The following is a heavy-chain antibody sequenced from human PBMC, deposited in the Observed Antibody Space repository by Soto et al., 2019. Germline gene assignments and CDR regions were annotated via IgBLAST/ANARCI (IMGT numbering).Heavy chain of an antibody. J-gene: IGHJ6*02. V-gene: IGHV4-30-2*01. CDR1: NGSVSSGTYS. CDR2: IYYSGTT. CDR3: GRGHYYCGMDV. Sequence: SETLSLTCTVSNGSVSSGTYSWSWVRQPPGKGLEWIGYIYYSGTTYYTPSLKSRLTMSMDRANDHFSLNLTSVTAADTAVYFCGRGHYYCGMDVWGQGITVTVYS.